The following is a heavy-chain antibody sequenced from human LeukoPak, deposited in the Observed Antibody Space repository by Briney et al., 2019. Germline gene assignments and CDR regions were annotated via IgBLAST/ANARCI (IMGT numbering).Heavy chain of an antibody. CDR2: IYYSDST. Sequence: SETLSLTCTVSGGSFSSYYWSWIRQPPGKGLEWIGYIYYSDSTNYNPSLKSRVTISVDTSKNQFSLKLNSVTAADTAVYYCARATHYSNYRHHYYYMDVWGKGTTVTVSS. V-gene: IGHV4-59*01. CDR1: GGSFSSYY. CDR3: ARATHYSNYRHHYYYMDV. J-gene: IGHJ6*03. D-gene: IGHD4-11*01.